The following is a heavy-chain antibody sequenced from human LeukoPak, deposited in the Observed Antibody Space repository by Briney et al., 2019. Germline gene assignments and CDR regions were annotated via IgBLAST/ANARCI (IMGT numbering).Heavy chain of an antibody. Sequence: PGGSLRLSCAASGFTFSDYYMSWIRQAPGKGLEWVSYISSSSSYTTYADSVKGRFTISRDNAKNSPYLQMNSLRAEDTAVYYCARVLGVYGSGSYYFDYWGQGTLVTVSS. D-gene: IGHD3-10*01. CDR1: GFTFSDYY. CDR3: ARVLGVYGSGSYYFDY. CDR2: ISSSSSYT. J-gene: IGHJ4*02. V-gene: IGHV3-11*05.